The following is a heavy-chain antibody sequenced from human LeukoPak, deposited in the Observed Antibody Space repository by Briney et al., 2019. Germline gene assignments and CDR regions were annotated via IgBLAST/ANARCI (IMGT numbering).Heavy chain of an antibody. CDR2: ISGSGAYT. Sequence: PGGSLRLSCAASGFTFSFYELNWVRQAPGKGLEWVSAISGSGAYTYYADSVKGRFTISRDNSKNTLYLQMNSLRAEDTAVYYCAKCSSGWLFDYWGQGTLVTVSS. J-gene: IGHJ4*02. CDR1: GFTFSFYE. D-gene: IGHD6-19*01. CDR3: AKCSSGWLFDY. V-gene: IGHV3-23*01.